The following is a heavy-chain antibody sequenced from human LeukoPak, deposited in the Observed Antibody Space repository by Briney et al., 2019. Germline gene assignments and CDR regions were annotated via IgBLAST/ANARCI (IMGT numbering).Heavy chain of an antibody. D-gene: IGHD2-2*01. V-gene: IGHV1-2*02. Sequence: ASVKVSCKASGYTFTGYYMHWVRQAPGQGLEWMGWINPNSGGTNYAQKFQGRVTMTRDTSISTAYMELSRLRSDDTAVYYCARSHCSSTSCSLDDWGQGTLVTVSS. CDR2: INPNSGGT. J-gene: IGHJ4*02. CDR1: GYTFTGYY. CDR3: ARSHCSSTSCSLDD.